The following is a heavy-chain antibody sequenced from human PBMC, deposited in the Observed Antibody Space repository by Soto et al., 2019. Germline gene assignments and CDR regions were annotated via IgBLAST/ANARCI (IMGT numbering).Heavy chain of an antibody. Sequence: QVQLVESGGGVVQPGRSLRLSCAASGFTFSSYAMHWVRQAPGKGLEWVAVISYDGSNKYYADSVKGRFTISRDNSKNTLYLQMNSLRAEDTAVYYCARDHGLAAAGNLVDYWGQGTLVTVSS. CDR3: ARDHGLAAAGNLVDY. V-gene: IGHV3-30-3*01. J-gene: IGHJ4*02. CDR2: ISYDGSNK. D-gene: IGHD6-13*01. CDR1: GFTFSSYA.